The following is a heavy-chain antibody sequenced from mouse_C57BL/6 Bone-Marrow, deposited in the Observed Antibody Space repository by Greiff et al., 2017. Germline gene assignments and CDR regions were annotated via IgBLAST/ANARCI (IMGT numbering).Heavy chain of an antibody. J-gene: IGHJ2*01. Sequence: VQLQQSGAELVRPGTSVKVSCKASGYAFTNYLIEWVKQRPGQGLEWIGVINPGSGGTNYNEKFKGKATLTADKSSSTAYMQLSSLTSEDSAVYFCARLGPYPYYFDYWGQGTTLTVSS. D-gene: IGHD2-10*01. V-gene: IGHV1-54*01. CDR2: INPGSGGT. CDR3: ARLGPYPYYFDY. CDR1: GYAFTNYL.